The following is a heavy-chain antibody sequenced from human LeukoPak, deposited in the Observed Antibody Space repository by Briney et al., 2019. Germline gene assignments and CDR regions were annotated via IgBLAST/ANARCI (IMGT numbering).Heavy chain of an antibody. CDR2: VSQSGGT. J-gene: IGHJ4*02. D-gene: IGHD2-8*02. V-gene: IGHV4-38-2*02. CDR1: GYSISSVHF. CDR3: ARSGAFLREGFDY. Sequence: SETPSLTCSVSGYSISSVHFWGWVRQPPGKGLEWIGSVSQSGGTYYNPSLQSRVTVSLDTSKNQFSLKLTSVTAADTAAYYCARSGAFLREGFDYWGQGTLVTVSS.